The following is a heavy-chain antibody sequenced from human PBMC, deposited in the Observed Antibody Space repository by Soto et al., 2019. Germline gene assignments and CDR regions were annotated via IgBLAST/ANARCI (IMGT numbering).Heavy chain of an antibody. CDR3: AKDGVRTGTTRGDY. CDR1: VFTFSSYA. V-gene: IGHV3-23*01. CDR2: ISGSGGST. D-gene: IGHD1-7*01. Sequence: GSLRLSCAASVFTFSSYAMSWVRQAPGKGLEWVSAISGSGGSTYYADSVKGRFTISRDNSKNTLYLQMNSLRAEDTAVYYCAKDGVRTGTTRGDYWGQGTLVTVSS. J-gene: IGHJ4*02.